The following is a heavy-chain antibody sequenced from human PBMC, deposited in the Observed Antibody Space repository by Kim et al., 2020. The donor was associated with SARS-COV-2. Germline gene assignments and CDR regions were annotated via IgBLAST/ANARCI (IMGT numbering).Heavy chain of an antibody. Sequence: GGSLRLSCAASGFTLSAYGMSWVRQAPGEGLEWVSAISGGSGVTYYPASVKGRFSISRDNSKNTLYLQMNGLRAEDTAVYYCAKDGRWPKDAFDFWGQGTMVTVSS. CDR1: GFTLSAYG. CDR2: ISGGSGVT. V-gene: IGHV3-23*01. CDR3: AKDGRWPKDAFDF. D-gene: IGHD1-26*01. J-gene: IGHJ3*01.